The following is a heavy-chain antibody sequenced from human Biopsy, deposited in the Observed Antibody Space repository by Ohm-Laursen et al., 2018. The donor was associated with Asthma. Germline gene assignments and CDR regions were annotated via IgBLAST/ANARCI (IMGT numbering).Heavy chain of an antibody. J-gene: IGHJ4*02. CDR2: ISWNSRSI. V-gene: IGHV3-9*01. Sequence: SLRLSCAASGFTFSNVFIDWVRQAPGKGLEWVSGISWNSRSIGYGDSVKGRFTISRDNTKNSLYLQMNSLSPEDTAMYYCRALPTRTMYFDSWGQGTLVTVSS. D-gene: IGHD4/OR15-4a*01. CDR3: RALPTRTMYFDS. CDR1: GFTFSNVF.